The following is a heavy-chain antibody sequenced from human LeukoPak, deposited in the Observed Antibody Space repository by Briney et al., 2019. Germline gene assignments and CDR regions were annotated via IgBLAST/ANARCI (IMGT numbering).Heavy chain of an antibody. Sequence: GGSLRLSCAASGFTFISYDMHWVRQAPGKGLEWVAIISYDGNEKYYADSVKGRFTISRDNSKNTLYLQMNSLIAEDTAVYYCAKRGFYDSSGYYYDALDIWGQGTWVTVSS. J-gene: IGHJ3*02. CDR1: GFTFISYD. V-gene: IGHV3-30*18. D-gene: IGHD3-22*01. CDR2: ISYDGNEK. CDR3: AKRGFYDSSGYYYDALDI.